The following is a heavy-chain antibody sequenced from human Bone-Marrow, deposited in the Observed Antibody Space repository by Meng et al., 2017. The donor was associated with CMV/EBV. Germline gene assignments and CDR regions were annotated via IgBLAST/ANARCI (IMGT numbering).Heavy chain of an antibody. CDR2: ISWNSGSL. CDR3: ARDLSRADYGDEYYYYYGMDV. V-gene: IGHV3-9*01. CDR1: GFTFDDYG. Sequence: SLKISCAASGFTFDDYGMHWVRQAPGKGLEWVSGISWNSGSLGYADSVKGRFTISRDNAKNSLYLQMNSLRAEDTAVYYCARDLSRADYGDEYYYYYGMDVWGQGTTVTVSS. J-gene: IGHJ6*02. D-gene: IGHD4-17*01.